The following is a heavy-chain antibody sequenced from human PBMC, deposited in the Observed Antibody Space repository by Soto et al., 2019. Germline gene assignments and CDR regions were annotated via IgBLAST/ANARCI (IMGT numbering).Heavy chain of an antibody. D-gene: IGHD6-19*01. J-gene: IGHJ6*03. CDR3: AKHCRGQWLAPGCMDV. CDR2: ISASGTTT. CDR1: GFTFSSYA. Sequence: GGSLRLSCAASGFTFSSYAMSWVRQAPGKGLEWVSTISASGTTTYYADSVKGRFTISRDTSKITLFLQMNSLRAEDTALYYCAKHCRGQWLAPGCMDVWGKGTTVTVSS. V-gene: IGHV3-23*01.